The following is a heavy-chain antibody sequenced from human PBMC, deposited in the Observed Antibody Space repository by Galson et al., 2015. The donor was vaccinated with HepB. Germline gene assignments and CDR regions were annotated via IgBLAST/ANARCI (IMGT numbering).Heavy chain of an antibody. V-gene: IGHV1-2*06. CDR3: ARAQEGIAVAGRKPYYYGMDV. CDR1: GYTFTGYY. D-gene: IGHD6-19*01. Sequence: SVKVSCKASGYTFTGYYMHWVRQAPGQGLEWMGRINPNSGGTNYAQKFQGRVTMTRDTSISTAYMELSSLRSEDTAVYYCARAQEGIAVAGRKPYYYGMDVWGQGTTVTVSS. CDR2: INPNSGGT. J-gene: IGHJ6*02.